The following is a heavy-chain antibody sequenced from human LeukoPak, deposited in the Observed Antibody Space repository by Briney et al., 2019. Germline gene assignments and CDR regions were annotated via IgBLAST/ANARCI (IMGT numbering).Heavy chain of an antibody. CDR1: GFTFSSYA. V-gene: IGHV3-23*01. Sequence: PGGSLRLSCAASGFTFSSYAMSWVRQAPGKGLEWVSAISGSGGSTYYADSVKGRFTISRDNSKNTLYLQMNSLRAEDTAVYHCAKCGGWSQYYFDYWGQGTLVTVSS. J-gene: IGHJ4*02. CDR2: ISGSGGST. CDR3: AKCGGWSQYYFDY. D-gene: IGHD6-19*01.